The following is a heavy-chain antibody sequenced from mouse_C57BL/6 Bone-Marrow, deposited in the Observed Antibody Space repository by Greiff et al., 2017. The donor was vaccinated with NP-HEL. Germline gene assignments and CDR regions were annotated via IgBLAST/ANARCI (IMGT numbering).Heavy chain of an antibody. CDR3: ARSDYYGSSLFDY. CDR2: IYPGSGST. Sequence: QVQLKQPGAELVKPGASVKMSCKASGYTFTSYWITWVKQRPGQGLEWIGDIYPGSGSTNYNEKFKSKATLTVDTSSSTAYMQLSSLTSEDSAVYYCARSDYYGSSLFDYWGQGTTLTVSS. CDR1: GYTFTSYW. V-gene: IGHV1-55*01. J-gene: IGHJ2*01. D-gene: IGHD1-1*01.